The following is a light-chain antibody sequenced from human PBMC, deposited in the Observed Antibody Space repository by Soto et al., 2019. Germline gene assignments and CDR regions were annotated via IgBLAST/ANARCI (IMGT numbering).Light chain of an antibody. V-gene: IGKV1-17*01. CDR3: LQHNSYPYT. Sequence: DIQMTQSPSSLSASVGDRVTITCRASPAISNDLGWFQQRPGKAPRRLIWGASTLQSGVPSRFSGSGAGTEFTLTVNSLQPEDFATYYCLQHNSYPYTFGQGTKVEIK. CDR2: GAS. J-gene: IGKJ2*01. CDR1: PAISND.